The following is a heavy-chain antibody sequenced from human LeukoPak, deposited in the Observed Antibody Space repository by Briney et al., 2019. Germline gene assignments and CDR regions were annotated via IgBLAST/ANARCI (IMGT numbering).Heavy chain of an antibody. Sequence: ASVKVSCKASGYTFTGYYMHWVRQAPGQGLEWMGWINPNSGGTNYAQRFQGRVTMTRDTSISTAYMELRSLRSDDTAVYYCARSATMTTVTTMGYWGQGTLVTVSS. CDR3: ARSATMTTVTTMGY. V-gene: IGHV1-2*02. CDR1: GYTFTGYY. J-gene: IGHJ4*02. CDR2: INPNSGGT. D-gene: IGHD4-17*01.